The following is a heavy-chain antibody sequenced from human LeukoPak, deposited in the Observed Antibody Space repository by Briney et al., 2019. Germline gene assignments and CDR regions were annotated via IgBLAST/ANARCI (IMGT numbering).Heavy chain of an antibody. CDR3: ARDGGTTVYFQH. J-gene: IGHJ1*01. Sequence: ASVKVSCKASGYTFTSYYMHWVRQAPGQGLEWMGIINPSGGSTSYAQKFQGRVTMTRDTSTSTVYMELSSLRSEDMAVYYCARDGGTTVYFQHWGQGTLVTVSS. V-gene: IGHV1-46*01. CDR1: GYTFTSYY. D-gene: IGHD2/OR15-2a*01. CDR2: INPSGGST.